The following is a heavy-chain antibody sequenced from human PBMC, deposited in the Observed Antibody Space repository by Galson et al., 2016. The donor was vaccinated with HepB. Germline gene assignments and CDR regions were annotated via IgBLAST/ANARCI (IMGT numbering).Heavy chain of an antibody. J-gene: IGHJ6*02. D-gene: IGHD3-16*01. CDR3: ARGENINYYYGMDV. V-gene: IGHV1-69*13. CDR1: GGTFSTYC. CDR2: IIPIFGTA. Sequence: SVKVSCKASGGTFSTYCISWVRQAPGQGLEWMGGIIPIFGTANYAQKFQGRVTITANESTSTTHMELSGLRSDDTAVYYCARGENINYYYGMDVWGQGTTVTVSS.